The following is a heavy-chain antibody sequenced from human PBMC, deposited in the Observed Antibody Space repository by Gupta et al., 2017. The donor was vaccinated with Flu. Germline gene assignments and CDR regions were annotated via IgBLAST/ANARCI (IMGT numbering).Heavy chain of an antibody. V-gene: IGHV3-72*01. CDR2: SRNKPNNFAT. J-gene: IGHJ4*02. CDR3: AREGAAQSAYPFDY. Sequence: APGKGLEWVGRSRNKPNNFATEYAASVEGRFTISRDDSKQSLFLQMNSLKTEDTAVYYCAREGAAQSAYPFDYWGQGTLVTVSS. D-gene: IGHD3-16*01.